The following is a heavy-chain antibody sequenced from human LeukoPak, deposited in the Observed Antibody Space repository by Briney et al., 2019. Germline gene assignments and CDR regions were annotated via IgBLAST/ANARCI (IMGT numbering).Heavy chain of an antibody. J-gene: IGHJ4*02. Sequence: GGSLRLSCAASGFSVNEYSMNWVRQTPGKWLEWVSSIGSRSRFISYADSVKGRFTLSRDNAKNSLYLQMNSLRVEDTAVYYCARDRHIAAAGYYFDYWGQGTLVTVSS. CDR2: IGSRSRFI. CDR1: GFSVNEYS. D-gene: IGHD6-25*01. CDR3: ARDRHIAAAGYYFDY. V-gene: IGHV3-21*06.